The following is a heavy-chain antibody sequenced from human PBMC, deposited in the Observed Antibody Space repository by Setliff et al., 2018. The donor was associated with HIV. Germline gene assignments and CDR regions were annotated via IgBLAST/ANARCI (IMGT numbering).Heavy chain of an antibody. CDR1: GGSFSDYY. CDR3: TSSGYTFAFNWFDP. Sequence: PSETLSLTCAVYGGSFSDYYWSWIRQPPGKGLEWLGHIHTSGSTDYNPSLKSRVTISVDTSTNQFSLKLSSVSAADTAVYYCTSSGYTFAFNWFDPWGQGTLVTVSS. V-gene: IGHV4-59*10. J-gene: IGHJ5*02. D-gene: IGHD5-18*01. CDR2: IHTSGST.